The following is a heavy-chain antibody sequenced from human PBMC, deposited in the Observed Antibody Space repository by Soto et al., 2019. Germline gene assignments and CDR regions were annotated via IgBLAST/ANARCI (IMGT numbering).Heavy chain of an antibody. Sequence: SQTLSLTCVGSGDTVSSNSVAWDWVRQSPSRGLEWLGRTYYRSRWYSDYAVSGRSRIDINADTSKNQVSLQLNSVTPEDTAVYYCARSEEDSDYYYYGMDVWGQGTTVTVSS. CDR3: ARSEEDSDYYYYGMDV. CDR2: TYYRSRWYS. V-gene: IGHV6-1*01. J-gene: IGHJ6*02. CDR1: GDTVSSNSVA. D-gene: IGHD2-15*01.